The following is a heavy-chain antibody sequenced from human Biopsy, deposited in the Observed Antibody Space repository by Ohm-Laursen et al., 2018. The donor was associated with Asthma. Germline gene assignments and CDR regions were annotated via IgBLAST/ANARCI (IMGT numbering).Heavy chain of an antibody. CDR3: ARGAYYDFWSGYSRPIPGYYGMDV. CDR2: ISYDGRNK. J-gene: IGHJ6*02. V-gene: IGHV3-30*03. CDR1: GFTFNSYG. Sequence: SLRLSCTASGFTFNSYGMHWVRQAPGKGLEWVTVISYDGRNKYYGGSVKGRFTISRDNSKNTVYLQMISLRVEDTSVYYCARGAYYDFWSGYSRPIPGYYGMDVWGHGTTVTVSS. D-gene: IGHD3-3*01.